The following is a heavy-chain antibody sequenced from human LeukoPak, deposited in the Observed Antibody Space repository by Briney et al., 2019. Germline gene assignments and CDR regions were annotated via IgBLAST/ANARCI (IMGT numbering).Heavy chain of an antibody. CDR3: ATQLQPDPYYYYYMDV. D-gene: IGHD2-2*01. CDR2: IYYSGST. J-gene: IGHJ6*03. Sequence: PSETLSLTCTVSGGSISSYYWSWIRQPPGKGLEWIGYIYYSGSTNYNPSLKSRVTISVDTSKNQFSLKLSSVTAADTAVYYCATQLQPDPYYYYYMDVWGKGTTVTVSS. V-gene: IGHV4-59*01. CDR1: GGSISSYY.